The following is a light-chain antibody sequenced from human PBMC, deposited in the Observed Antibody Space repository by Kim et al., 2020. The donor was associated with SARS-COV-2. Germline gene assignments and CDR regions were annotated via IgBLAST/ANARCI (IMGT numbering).Light chain of an antibody. V-gene: IGLV6-57*03. CDR2: EDN. Sequence: NFMLTQPHSVSESPGKTVTISCTRSSGSIATNYVQWYQQRPGSAPTTVIYEDNQRPSAVPDRFSGSIDSSSNSASLTISGLKTEDEADYYCQSSDARSAIFGGGTQLTVL. CDR1: SGSIATNY. CDR3: QSSDARSAI. J-gene: IGLJ2*01.